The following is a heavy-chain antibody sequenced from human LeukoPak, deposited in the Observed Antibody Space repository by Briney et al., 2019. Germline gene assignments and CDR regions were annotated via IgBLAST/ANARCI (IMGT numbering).Heavy chain of an antibody. Sequence: SETLSLTCTVSGGSISSYYWSWIRQPPGKGLEWIGYIYYSGSTNYNPSLKSRVTISVDTSKNQFSLKLSSVTAADTAVYYCARAGCSSTSCYLSDYWGQGTLVTVSS. V-gene: IGHV4-59*12. CDR1: GGSISSYY. CDR2: IYYSGST. D-gene: IGHD2-2*01. CDR3: ARAGCSSTSCYLSDY. J-gene: IGHJ4*02.